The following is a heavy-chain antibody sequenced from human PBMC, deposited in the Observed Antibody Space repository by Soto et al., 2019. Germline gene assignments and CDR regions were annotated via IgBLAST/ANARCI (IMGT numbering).Heavy chain of an antibody. CDR3: AGGGVRGVVTRTRDYYGMDV. J-gene: IGHJ6*02. CDR1: GYNFTNYW. CDR2: IYPGDSDT. V-gene: IGHV5-51*01. Sequence: GESLEISCKGSGYNFTNYWIGWVRQMPGKGLESMGIIYPGDSDTRYSPSFQGQVTISADKSISTAYLQWSSLKASDTAMYYCAGGGVRGVVTRTRDYYGMDVWGQGTTVTVSS. D-gene: IGHD3-10*01.